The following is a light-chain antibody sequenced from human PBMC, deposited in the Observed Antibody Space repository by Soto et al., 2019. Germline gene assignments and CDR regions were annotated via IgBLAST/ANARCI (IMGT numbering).Light chain of an antibody. V-gene: IGLV1-47*02. Sequence: QSVLTQPPSASGTPGQRVTISCSGSSSNIGGNYVYWYQQLPGTAPKLLIYSNNHRPSGVPDRFSGSKSGTSASLAISGLRSEDEAHYSCAAWDDSLSRAVFGGGTQLTVL. CDR1: SSNIGGNY. CDR2: SNN. CDR3: AAWDDSLSRAV. J-gene: IGLJ7*01.